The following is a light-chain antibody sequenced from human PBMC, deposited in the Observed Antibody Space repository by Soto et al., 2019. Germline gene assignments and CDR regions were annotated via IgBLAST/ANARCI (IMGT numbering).Light chain of an antibody. CDR1: NLGGKN. V-gene: IGLV3-21*02. J-gene: IGLJ3*02. CDR2: DDR. Sequence: SYELTQPPSVSVAPGQTARITCGGNNLGGKNVHWYQQRPGQVPVLVVFDDRDRPSGIPERFSGSNSGNTATLTISKVEAGDEADYYCQVLDNDAGNWVFGGGTEVTVL. CDR3: QVLDNDAGNWV.